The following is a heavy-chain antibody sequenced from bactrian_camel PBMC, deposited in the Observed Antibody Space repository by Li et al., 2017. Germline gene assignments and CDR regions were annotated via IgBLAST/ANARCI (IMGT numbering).Heavy chain of an antibody. V-gene: IGHV3S1*01. CDR2: IYTRGTNT. CDR1: GDTSGSYC. J-gene: IGHJ6*01. CDR3: ATEATVGCGIIGTFRS. Sequence: VQLVESGGGSVQAGGSLRLSCAASGDTSGSYCMGWFRQRPGKEREGVAAIYTRGTNTYYAASVRGRFTISEDNNNNRVVHLQMNSLKPEDTAMYFCATEATVGCGIIGTFRSWGQGTQVTVSS. D-gene: IGHD3*01.